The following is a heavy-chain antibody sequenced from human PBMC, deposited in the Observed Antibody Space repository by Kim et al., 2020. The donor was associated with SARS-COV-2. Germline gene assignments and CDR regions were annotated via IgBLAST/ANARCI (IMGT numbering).Heavy chain of an antibody. CDR1: GGSISSSSYY. Sequence: SETLSLTCTVSGGSISSSSYYWGWIRQPPGKGLEWIGSIYYSGSTYYNPSLKSRVTISVDTSKNQFSLKLSSVTAADTAVYYCARHFQPGYYSSRGFDYWGQGTLVTVSS. D-gene: IGHD3-22*01. J-gene: IGHJ4*02. CDR3: ARHFQPGYYSSRGFDY. V-gene: IGHV4-39*01. CDR2: IYYSGST.